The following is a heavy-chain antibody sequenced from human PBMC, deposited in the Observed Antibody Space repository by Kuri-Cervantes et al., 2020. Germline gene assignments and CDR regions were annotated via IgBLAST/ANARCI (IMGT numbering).Heavy chain of an antibody. Sequence: GGSLRLSCAASGFTFSSYAMHWVRQAPGKGLEWVAVISYDGSNKYYADSVKGRFTISRDNSKNTLYLQMNSLRAEDTAVYYCAKAAWGANDYWGQGTLVTVSS. CDR2: ISYDGSNK. D-gene: IGHD3-16*01. J-gene: IGHJ4*02. V-gene: IGHV3-30*04. CDR1: GFTFSSYA. CDR3: AKAAWGANDY.